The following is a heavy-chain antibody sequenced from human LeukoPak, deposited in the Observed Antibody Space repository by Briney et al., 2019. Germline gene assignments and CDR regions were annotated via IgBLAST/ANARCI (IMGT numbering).Heavy chain of an antibody. CDR3: ARESWGTGTIGY. CDR2: IIPIFGTA. D-gene: IGHD1-1*01. Sequence: SVKVSCKASGGTFSSYAISCVRQAPGQGLEWMGGIIPIFGTANYAQKFQGRVTITADESTSTAYMELSSLRSEDTAMYYCARESWGTGTIGYWGQGTLVTVSS. CDR1: GGTFSSYA. V-gene: IGHV1-69*01. J-gene: IGHJ4*02.